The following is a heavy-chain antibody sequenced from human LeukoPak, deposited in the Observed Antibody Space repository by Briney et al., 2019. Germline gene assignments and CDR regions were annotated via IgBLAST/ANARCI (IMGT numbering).Heavy chain of an antibody. J-gene: IGHJ6*02. CDR3: ARAEMVRLGYYYGMDV. CDR2: ISSSSSYI. D-gene: IGHD3-10*01. CDR1: GFTFSSYS. V-gene: IGHV3-21*01. Sequence: GGSLRLSCAASGFTFSSYSMNWVRQAPGKGLEWVSSISSSSSYIYYADSAKGRFTTSRDNAKNSLYLQMNSLRAEDTAVYYCARAEMVRLGYYYGMDVWGQGTTVTVSS.